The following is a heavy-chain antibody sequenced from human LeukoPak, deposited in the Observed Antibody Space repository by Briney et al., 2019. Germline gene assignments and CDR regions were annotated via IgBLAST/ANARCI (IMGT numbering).Heavy chain of an antibody. CDR3: AKGFPHHYETSHGMDF. D-gene: IGHD3-22*01. CDR2: ISVRGATI. CDR1: GFDLGHYE. V-gene: IGHV3-48*03. J-gene: IGHJ6*02. Sequence: GGSLTLSCAALGFDLGHYEVNWVGQAPGKGREWIANISVRGATIYYGDSVEGRFTISRDDGNNSLFLQRNILTVEETAIYCCAKGFPHHYETSHGMDFWGQGTTVTVS.